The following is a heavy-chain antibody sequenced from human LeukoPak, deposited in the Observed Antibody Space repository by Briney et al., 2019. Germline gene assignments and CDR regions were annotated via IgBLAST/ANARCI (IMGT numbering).Heavy chain of an antibody. Sequence: ASVKVSCKASGYTFTGCYMHWVRQAPGQGLEWMGWINPNSGGTNYAQKFQGRVTMTRDTSISTAYMELSRLRSDDTAVYYCAKDAIAAAGTDWFDPWGQGTLVTVSS. V-gene: IGHV1-2*02. CDR1: GYTFTGCY. CDR2: INPNSGGT. CDR3: AKDAIAAAGTDWFDP. J-gene: IGHJ5*02. D-gene: IGHD6-13*01.